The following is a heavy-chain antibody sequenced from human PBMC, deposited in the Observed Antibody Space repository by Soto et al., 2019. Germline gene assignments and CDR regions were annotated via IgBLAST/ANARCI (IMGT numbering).Heavy chain of an antibody. CDR3: AIHGGYDYIWGSYHYYYYYMDV. J-gene: IGHJ6*03. CDR1: GGSISSYY. Sequence: PSETLSLTCTVSGGSISSYYWSWIRQPPGKGLEWIGYIYYSGSTNYNPSLKSRVTISVDTSKNQFSLKLSSVTAADTAVYYCAIHGGYDYIWGSYHYYYYYMDVWGKGTTVTVSS. D-gene: IGHD3-16*02. CDR2: IYYSGST. V-gene: IGHV4-59*08.